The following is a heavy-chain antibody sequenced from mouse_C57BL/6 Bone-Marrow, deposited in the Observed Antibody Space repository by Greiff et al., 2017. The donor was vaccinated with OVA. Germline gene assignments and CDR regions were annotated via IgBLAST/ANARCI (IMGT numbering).Heavy chain of an antibody. Sequence: VQLQQPGAELVMPGASVKLSCKASGYTFTSYWMHWVKQRPGQGLEWIGEIDPSDSYTNYNQKFKGKSTLTVDKSSSTAYMQLGSLTSEDSAVYYCAREKYCNLFAYWGQGTLVTVSA. CDR3: AREKYCNLFAY. V-gene: IGHV1-69*01. D-gene: IGHD2-10*02. CDR2: IDPSDSYT. CDR1: GYTFTSYW. J-gene: IGHJ3*01.